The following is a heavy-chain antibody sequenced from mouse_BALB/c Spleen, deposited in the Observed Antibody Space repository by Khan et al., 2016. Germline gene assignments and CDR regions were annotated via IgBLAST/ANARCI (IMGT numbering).Heavy chain of an antibody. CDR1: GFAFSRYW. Sequence: EVKLLESGGGLVQPGGSLKLSCTTSGFAFSRYWMSWVRQAPGRGLEWIGEINPDSSTINYTPSLKDKFIISRDNAKNTLYLQMSKVRSEDTALYYCPRNWDVGFDYWGQGTTLTVSS. J-gene: IGHJ2*01. CDR3: PRNWDVGFDY. D-gene: IGHD4-1*01. CDR2: INPDSSTI. V-gene: IGHV4-1*02.